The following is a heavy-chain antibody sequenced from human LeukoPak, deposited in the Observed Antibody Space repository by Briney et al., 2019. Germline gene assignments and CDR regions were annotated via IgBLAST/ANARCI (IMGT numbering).Heavy chain of an antibody. Sequence: GASVKVSCKASGYTFTSYGISWVRQAPGQGLEWMGWISAYNGNTNYAQKLQGRVTMTTDTSTSTAYMELRSLRSDDTAVYYCARTRGRIQLWSFDYWGQGTLVTVSS. V-gene: IGHV1-18*01. D-gene: IGHD5-18*01. J-gene: IGHJ4*02. CDR3: ARTRGRIQLWSFDY. CDR1: GYTFTSYG. CDR2: ISAYNGNT.